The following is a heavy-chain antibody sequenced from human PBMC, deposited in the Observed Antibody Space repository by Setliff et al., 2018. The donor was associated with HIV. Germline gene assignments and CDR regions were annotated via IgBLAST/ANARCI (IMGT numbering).Heavy chain of an antibody. V-gene: IGHV1-3*01. CDR3: ASYVLRFLEWLPHDAFDI. J-gene: IGHJ3*02. Sequence: ASVKVSCKASGYTFTSYAMHWVRQAPGQRLEWMGWINAGNGNTKYSQKFQGRVTITRDTSASTAYMELSSLRSEDTAVYYCASYVLRFLEWLPHDAFDIWGQGTMVPSPQ. CDR2: INAGNGNT. CDR1: GYTFTSYA. D-gene: IGHD3-3*01.